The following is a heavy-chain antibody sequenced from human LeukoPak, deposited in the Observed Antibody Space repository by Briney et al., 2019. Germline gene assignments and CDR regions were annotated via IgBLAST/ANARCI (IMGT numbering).Heavy chain of an antibody. CDR2: IWSDGSSK. V-gene: IGHV3-33*01. Sequence: GGSLILSCAASGFTFSSYGMHWVRQAPGKGLEWVAVIWSDGSSKHYADSVKGRFTISRDNSKNTLYLQMNSLRAEDTALYYCARGQPPSYYDMDVWGQGTTVTVSS. CDR1: GFTFSSYG. D-gene: IGHD6-13*01. CDR3: ARGQPPSYYDMDV. J-gene: IGHJ6*02.